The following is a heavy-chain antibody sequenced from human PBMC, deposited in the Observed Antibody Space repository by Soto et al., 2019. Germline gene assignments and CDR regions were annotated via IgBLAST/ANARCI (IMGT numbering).Heavy chain of an antibody. CDR1: GFTFSSYW. J-gene: IGHJ6*02. CDR2: IKQDGSEK. D-gene: IGHD3-3*01. Sequence: HPGGSLRLSCAASGFTFSSYWMCWVRQAPGKGLEWVANIKQDGSEKYYVDSVKGRFTISRDNAKNSLYLQMNSLRAEDTAVYYCARDPLYFTIFGVVGYYGMDVWGQGTTVTVSS. CDR3: ARDPLYFTIFGVVGYYGMDV. V-gene: IGHV3-7*01.